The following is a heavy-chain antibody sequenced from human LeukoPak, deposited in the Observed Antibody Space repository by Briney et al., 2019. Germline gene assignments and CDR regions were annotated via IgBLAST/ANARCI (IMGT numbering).Heavy chain of an antibody. V-gene: IGHV3-11*04. D-gene: IGHD2-15*01. Sequence: GGSLRLSCAASGFTFSDYYMIWIRQAPGKRLEWVSYISSSASTIYYTDSVKGRFTISRDNAQKSMYLQMNSLRAEDTAVYYCARARRGYCSGGSCYLDAFDIWGQGTMVTVSS. CDR3: ARARRGYCSGGSCYLDAFDI. CDR1: GFTFSDYY. J-gene: IGHJ3*02. CDR2: ISSSASTI.